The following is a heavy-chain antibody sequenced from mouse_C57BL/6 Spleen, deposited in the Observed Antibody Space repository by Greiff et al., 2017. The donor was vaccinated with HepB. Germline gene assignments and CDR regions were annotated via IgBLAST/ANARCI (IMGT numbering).Heavy chain of an antibody. CDR1: GYSITSGYY. CDR2: ISYDGSN. Sequence: EVHLVESGPGLVKPSQSLSLTCSVTGYSITSGYYWNWIRQFPGNKLEWMGYISYDGSNNYNPSLKNRISITRDTSNNQFFLKLNSVTTEDTATYYCARDLIYYYGSSCFYGYFDVWGTGTTVTVSS. D-gene: IGHD1-1*01. J-gene: IGHJ1*03. V-gene: IGHV3-6*01. CDR3: ARDLIYYYGSSCFYGYFDV.